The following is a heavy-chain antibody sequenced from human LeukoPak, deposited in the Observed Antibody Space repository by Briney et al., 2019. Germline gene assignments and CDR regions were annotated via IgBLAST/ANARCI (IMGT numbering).Heavy chain of an antibody. Sequence: ASVKVSCKVSGYTLTELSMHWVRQAPGKGLEWMGGFDPEDGETIYAQKFQGRVTMTEDTSTDTAYMELSSLRSEDTAVYYCARPLHGRITMIPGAFDIWGQGTMVTVSS. J-gene: IGHJ3*02. D-gene: IGHD3-22*01. V-gene: IGHV1-24*01. CDR2: FDPEDGET. CDR1: GYTLTELS. CDR3: ARPLHGRITMIPGAFDI.